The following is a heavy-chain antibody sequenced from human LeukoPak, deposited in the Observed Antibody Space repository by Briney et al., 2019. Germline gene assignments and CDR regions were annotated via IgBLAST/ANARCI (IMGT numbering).Heavy chain of an antibody. Sequence: SETLSLTCTVSGGSISSYYWSWIRQPAGKGLEWIGRIYTSGSTNYNPSLKSRVTISVDTSKNQFSLKLSSVTAADTAVYYCARHPAAWGAFDIWGQGTMVTVSS. CDR1: GGSISSYY. J-gene: IGHJ3*02. CDR2: IYTSGST. CDR3: ARHPAAWGAFDI. D-gene: IGHD6-13*01. V-gene: IGHV4-4*07.